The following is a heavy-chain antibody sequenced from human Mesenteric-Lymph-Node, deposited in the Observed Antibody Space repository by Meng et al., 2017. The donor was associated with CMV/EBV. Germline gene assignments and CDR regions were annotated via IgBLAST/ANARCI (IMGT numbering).Heavy chain of an antibody. V-gene: IGHV3-30-3*01. CDR3: AKWDVNNGPFDC. CDR1: GFIFNNYA. Sequence: GGSLRLSCAASGFIFNNYALHWVRQAPGKGLEWVAVISYDASNKYYADSVKGRFTISRANSRNTLYLQMNSLRPEDTAVYYCAKWDVNNGPFDCWGQGTLVTVSS. CDR2: ISYDASNK. J-gene: IGHJ4*02. D-gene: IGHD1-26*01.